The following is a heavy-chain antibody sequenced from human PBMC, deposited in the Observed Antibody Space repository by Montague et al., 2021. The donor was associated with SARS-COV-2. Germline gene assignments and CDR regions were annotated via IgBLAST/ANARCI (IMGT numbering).Heavy chain of an antibody. CDR3: ARGARQGYGFRLGSFDS. CDR2: ISYSADT. J-gene: IGHJ4*02. D-gene: IGHD3-10*01. Sequence: SETLSLTCAVSGGSFSDYYWTWIRQSPEKGLEWIGGISYSADTTYNQSLNSRVSMSMDTSNNQFSLRLDSVTAAGTAVNYCARGARQGYGFRLGSFDSWGQGTLVTVSS. CDR1: GGSFSDYY. V-gene: IGHV4-34*01.